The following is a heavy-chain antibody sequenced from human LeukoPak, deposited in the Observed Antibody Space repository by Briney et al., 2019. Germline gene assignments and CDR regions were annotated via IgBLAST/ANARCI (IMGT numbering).Heavy chain of an antibody. D-gene: IGHD3-22*01. V-gene: IGHV3-7*03. J-gene: IGHJ4*02. Sequence: GGSLRLSCAASGFTFSSYAMSWVRQVPRKGLEWVANIKQDGSDKYYGDPVKGRFTISRDNAKNSLYLQMNSLRVDDTAVYYCARDKGDYDTSGSLFVFGGQGTLVTVSS. CDR3: ARDKGDYDTSGSLFVF. CDR1: GFTFSSYA. CDR2: IKQDGSDK.